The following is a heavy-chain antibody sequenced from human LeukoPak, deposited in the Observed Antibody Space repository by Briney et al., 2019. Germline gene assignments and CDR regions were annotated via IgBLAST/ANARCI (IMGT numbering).Heavy chain of an antibody. Sequence: GGALRLSCAASGFTFTNYAMTWVRQAPVKGLEWVSVICASGADTYYSDSVKGRFTVSRDNSQNPMFLHMSSLRAEDTAVYYCAQLRYDYWGQGTLVTVSS. D-gene: IGHD5-18*01. CDR2: ICASGADT. CDR3: AQLRYDY. J-gene: IGHJ4*02. CDR1: GFTFTNYA. V-gene: IGHV3-23*01.